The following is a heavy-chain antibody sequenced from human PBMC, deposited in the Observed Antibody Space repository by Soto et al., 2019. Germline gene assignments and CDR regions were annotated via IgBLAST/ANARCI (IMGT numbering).Heavy chain of an antibody. CDR1: GDSVSGNRAA. J-gene: IGHJ6*03. Sequence: QVQLQQSGPGLVKPSQTLSLTCAISGDSVSGNRAAWNWIRQSPSRGLEWLGRTYYRSKWYIEYAPSMQGRMTINPDTSKNQFSLQLNSVTPEDTAVYYCATGMSIRGHHYMDAWGQGTSVTVSS. CDR3: ATGMSIRGHHYMDA. CDR2: TYYRSKWYI. V-gene: IGHV6-1*01. D-gene: IGHD3-10*01.